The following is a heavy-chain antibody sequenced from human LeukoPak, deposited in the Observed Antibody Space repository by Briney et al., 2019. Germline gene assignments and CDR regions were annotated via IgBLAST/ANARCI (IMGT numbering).Heavy chain of an antibody. V-gene: IGHV1-18*01. D-gene: IGHD2-21*02. CDR3: ASTFADYCGGDCYPYYFDY. Sequence: ASVKVSCKASGYTFTSYGISWVRQAPGQGLEWMGWISAYNGNTNYAQKLQGRVTMTTDTSTSTAYMELRSLRSGDTAVYYCASTFADYCGGDCYPYYFDYWGQGTLVTVSS. J-gene: IGHJ4*02. CDR1: GYTFTSYG. CDR2: ISAYNGNT.